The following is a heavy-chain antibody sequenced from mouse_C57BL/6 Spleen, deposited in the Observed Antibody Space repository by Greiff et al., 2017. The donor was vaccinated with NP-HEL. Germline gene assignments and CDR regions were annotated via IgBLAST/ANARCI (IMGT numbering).Heavy chain of an antibody. CDR3: ARENGSSPFDY. D-gene: IGHD1-1*01. Sequence: VQLQQPGAELVRPGTSVKLSCKASGYTFTSYWMHWVKQRPGQGLEWIGVIDPSDSYTNYNQKFKDKATLTVDKSSSTAYMQLSSLTSEDSAVYYCARENGSSPFDYWGQGTTLTVSS. CDR1: GYTFTSYW. J-gene: IGHJ2*01. V-gene: IGHV1-59*01. CDR2: IDPSDSYT.